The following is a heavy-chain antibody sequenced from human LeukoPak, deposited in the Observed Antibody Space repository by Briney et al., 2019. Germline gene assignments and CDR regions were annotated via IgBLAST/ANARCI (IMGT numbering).Heavy chain of an antibody. J-gene: IGHJ3*02. CDR3: AKGTRGNDAFDI. Sequence: GGSLRLSCAASGFTFSSYGMHWVRQAPGKGLEWVAFLRYDGSNKYYADSVKGRFTISRDNSKNTLYLQMNSLRAEDTAVYYCAKGTRGNDAFDIWGQGTMVTVSS. CDR2: LRYDGSNK. CDR1: GFTFSSYG. V-gene: IGHV3-30*02. D-gene: IGHD3-10*01.